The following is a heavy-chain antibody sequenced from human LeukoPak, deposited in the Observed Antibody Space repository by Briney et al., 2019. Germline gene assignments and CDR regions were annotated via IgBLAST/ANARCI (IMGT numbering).Heavy chain of an antibody. CDR3: VRGKYIQDY. V-gene: IGHV3-74*01. Sequence: GGSLRLSCAASGFTFNSYWMNWVRQAPGKGLLWVSRINSDGSTTNYADSVKGRFTISRDNAKNMVYLQMNSLRAEDTAVYHCVRGKYIQDYWGQGTLVTVSS. CDR2: INSDGSTT. J-gene: IGHJ4*02. D-gene: IGHD3-10*01. CDR1: GFTFNSYW.